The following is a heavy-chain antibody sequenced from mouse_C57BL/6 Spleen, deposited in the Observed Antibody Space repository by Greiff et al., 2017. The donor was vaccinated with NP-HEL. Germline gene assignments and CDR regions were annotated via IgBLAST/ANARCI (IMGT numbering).Heavy chain of an antibody. CDR2: IDPSDSYT. CDR1: GYTFPSYW. J-gene: IGHJ3*01. D-gene: IGHD1-1*01. V-gene: IGHV1-69*01. Sequence: QVQLQQPGAELVMPGASVKLSCKASGYTFPSYWMHWVKQRPGQGLEWIGEIDPSDSYTNYNQKFTGKSTLTVDKSSSTAYMQLSSLTSEDSAVYYCARELLRGWFAYWGQGTLVTVSA. CDR3: ARELLRGWFAY.